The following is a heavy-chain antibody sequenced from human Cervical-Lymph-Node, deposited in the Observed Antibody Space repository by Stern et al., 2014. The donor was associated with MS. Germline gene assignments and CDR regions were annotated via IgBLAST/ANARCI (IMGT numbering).Heavy chain of an antibody. D-gene: IGHD4-11*01. CDR3: ARGTTTTGFDP. J-gene: IGHJ5*02. V-gene: IGHV4-59*01. CDR2: IYYSGSS. Sequence: QAQLQESGPGLVKPSETLSLTCTVSGGSISSYYWSWIRQPPGKGLEWIGYIYYSGSSNYNPYLKSRVTMSVDKSKNPIYLTFGPVPAADTAVYCCARGTTTTGFDPWGQGTLVTVSS. CDR1: GGSISSYY.